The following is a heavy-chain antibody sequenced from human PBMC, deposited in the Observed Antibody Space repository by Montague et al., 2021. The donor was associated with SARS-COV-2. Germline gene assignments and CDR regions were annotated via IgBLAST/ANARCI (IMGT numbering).Heavy chain of an antibody. J-gene: IGHJ5*02. Sequence: SETLSLTCTVSGGSITTSSAFHWAWVRQPPGKGLEWIGNVHYTGTTYYNPSLRSRVTISVDTSREQFSLRLSSVTAADTAVHHCARLPTGYPNWFDPWGQGTLVTVSS. CDR3: ARLPTGYPNWFDP. CDR2: VHYTGTT. D-gene: IGHD3-9*01. V-gene: IGHV4-39*01. CDR1: GGSITTSSAFH.